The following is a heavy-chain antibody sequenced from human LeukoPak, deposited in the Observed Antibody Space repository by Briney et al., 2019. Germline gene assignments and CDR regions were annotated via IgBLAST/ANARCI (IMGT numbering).Heavy chain of an antibody. D-gene: IGHD3-22*01. Sequence: SETLSLTCAVSGGSISSSNWWSWVRQPPGKGLEWIGEIYHSGSTNYNPSLKSRVTISVDTSKNHFSLKLSSVTAADTAVYYCAVDNDSTGYYFSMDVWGKGTTVTVSS. V-gene: IGHV4-4*02. CDR2: IYHSGST. J-gene: IGHJ6*03. CDR3: AVDNDSTGYYFSMDV. CDR1: GGSISSSNW.